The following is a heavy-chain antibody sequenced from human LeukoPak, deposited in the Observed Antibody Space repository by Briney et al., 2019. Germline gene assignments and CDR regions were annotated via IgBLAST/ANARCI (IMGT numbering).Heavy chain of an antibody. CDR1: GGSISSSSYY. Sequence: SETLSLTCTVSGGSISSSSYYWGWIRQPPGKGLEWIGYIYYSGSTNYNPSLKSRVTISVDTSKNQFSLKLSSVTAADTAVYYCARTFWSGYLDYWGQGTLVTVSS. CDR2: IYYSGST. V-gene: IGHV4-61*05. J-gene: IGHJ4*02. D-gene: IGHD3-3*01. CDR3: ARTFWSGYLDY.